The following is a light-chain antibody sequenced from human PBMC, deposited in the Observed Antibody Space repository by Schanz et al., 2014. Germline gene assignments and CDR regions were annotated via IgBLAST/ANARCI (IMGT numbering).Light chain of an antibody. CDR3: NSYAGSNNWV. J-gene: IGLJ3*02. CDR1: SSDVGGYNY. Sequence: QSALTQPPSASGSPGQSVTISCTGTSSDVGGYNYVSWYQQHPGKVPKVMIYEVTKRPSGVPDRFSGSKSGNTASLTVSGLQAEDEGDYYCNSYAGSNNWVFGGGTKLTVL. CDR2: EVT. V-gene: IGLV2-8*01.